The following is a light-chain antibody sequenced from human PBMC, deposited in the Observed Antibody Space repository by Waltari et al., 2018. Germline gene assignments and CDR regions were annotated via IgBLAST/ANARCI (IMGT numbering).Light chain of an antibody. CDR1: QSISSY. V-gene: IGKV3-11*01. CDR2: EAS. Sequence: EIVLTQSPATLSLSPGERATLSCRASQSISSYLAWYQQKPGQAPRLLIYEASNRATGLPARFSGGGSGTDFTLTISSLEPEDFAVYYCQQRDSWWTFGQGTKVEIK. J-gene: IGKJ1*01. CDR3: QQRDSWWT.